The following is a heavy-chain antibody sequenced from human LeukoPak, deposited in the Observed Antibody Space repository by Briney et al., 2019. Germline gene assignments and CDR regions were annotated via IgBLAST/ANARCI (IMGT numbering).Heavy chain of an antibody. CDR1: GFTFSDYA. V-gene: IGHV3-23*01. Sequence: GGSLRLSCTASGFTFSDYAMSWVRQPPGEGLEWVSSISDNGGGTYYADSVKGRFTISRENAKNSLYLQMNSLRAEDTAVYYCARAQKRDFWSGYYLQPDYYYYGMDVWGQGTTVTVSS. D-gene: IGHD3-3*01. CDR3: ARAQKRDFWSGYYLQPDYYYYGMDV. J-gene: IGHJ6*02. CDR2: ISDNGGGT.